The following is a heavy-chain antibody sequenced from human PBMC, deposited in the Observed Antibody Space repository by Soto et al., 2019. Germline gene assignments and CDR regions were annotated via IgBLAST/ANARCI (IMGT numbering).Heavy chain of an antibody. D-gene: IGHD3-9*01. J-gene: IGHJ4*02. CDR1: GISSSSYA. CDR2: ISGGAGST. CDR3: ATHLTLYDSLTGTLAY. V-gene: IGHV3-23*01. Sequence: EVQLLESGGGLVQPGGSLRLSCVGSGISSSSYAMSWVRQAPGKGLEWVSTISGGAGSTYYADSVKGRFTVSRDNSKSTLYLQMDILRAEDTAVYFCATHLTLYDSLTGTLAYWGQGTLVTVSS.